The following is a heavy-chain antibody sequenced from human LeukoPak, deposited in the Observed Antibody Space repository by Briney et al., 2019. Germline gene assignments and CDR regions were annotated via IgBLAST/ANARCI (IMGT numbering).Heavy chain of an antibody. CDR1: GFTFSSYA. CDR2: ISYDGSNK. V-gene: IGHV3-30*04. Sequence: GGSLRLSCAASGFTFSSYAMHWVRQAPGKGLEWVAVISYDGSNKYYADSVKGRFTISRDNSKNTLYLQMNSLRAEDTAVYYCARDLRSGSYYLYAFDIWGQGTMVTVSS. J-gene: IGHJ3*02. CDR3: ARDLRSGSYYLYAFDI. D-gene: IGHD1-26*01.